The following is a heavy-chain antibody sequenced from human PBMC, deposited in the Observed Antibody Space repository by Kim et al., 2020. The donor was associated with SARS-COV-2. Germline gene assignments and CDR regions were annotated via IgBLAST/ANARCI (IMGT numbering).Heavy chain of an antibody. CDR2: ISYDGSNK. CDR3: AKDLTSSGWYYYGMDV. D-gene: IGHD6-19*01. Sequence: GGSLRLSCAASGFTFSSYGMHWVRQAPGKGLEWVAVISYDGSNKYYADSVKGRFTISRDNSKNTLYLQMNSLRAEDTAVYYCAKDLTSSGWYYYGMDVWGQGTTVTVSS. J-gene: IGHJ6*02. CDR1: GFTFSSYG. V-gene: IGHV3-30*18.